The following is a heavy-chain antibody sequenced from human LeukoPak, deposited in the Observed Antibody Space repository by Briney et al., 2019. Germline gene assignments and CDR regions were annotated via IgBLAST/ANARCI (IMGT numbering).Heavy chain of an antibody. V-gene: IGHV1-8*01. CDR2: MNPKTGNT. D-gene: IGHD4-11*01. Sequence: VSVKVSCKASGYTFTNFDINWVRQATGQGLEWMGWMNPKTGNTGSAQKFQGRVTITGNTSISTAYMELSSLRSEDTAVYYCVRIYYSNAFDIWGQGTMVTASS. CDR3: VRIYYSNAFDI. CDR1: GYTFTNFD. J-gene: IGHJ3*02.